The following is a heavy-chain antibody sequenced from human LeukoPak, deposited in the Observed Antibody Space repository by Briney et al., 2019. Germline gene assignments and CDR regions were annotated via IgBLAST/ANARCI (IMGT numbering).Heavy chain of an antibody. V-gene: IGHV4-39*01. J-gene: IGHJ4*02. CDR3: ARHAITMVQGEIDY. Sequence: SETLSLTCTVSGGSISSSSYYWGWIRQPPGKGLEWIGSIYYSGSTYYNPSLKSRVTISVDTSKNQFSLKLSSVSAADTAVYYCARHAITMVQGEIDYWGQGTLVTVSS. CDR2: IYYSGST. D-gene: IGHD3-10*01. CDR1: GGSISSSSYY.